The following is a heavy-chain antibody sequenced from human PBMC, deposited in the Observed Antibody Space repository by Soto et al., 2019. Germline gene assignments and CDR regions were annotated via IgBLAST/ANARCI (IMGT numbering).Heavy chain of an antibody. V-gene: IGHV1-69*12. J-gene: IGHJ4*02. CDR3: ARVRVRFLEWLGSEG. CDR2: IIPIFGTA. CDR1: GGTFSSFV. Sequence: QVQLVQSGAEVKKPGSSVKVSCKASGGTFSSFVISWVRQAPGQGLEWMGGIIPIFGTANYARKFQGRVTITADESTSTAYMELGSLRSEDTAVYYCARVRVRFLEWLGSEGWGQGTLVTVSS. D-gene: IGHD3-3*01.